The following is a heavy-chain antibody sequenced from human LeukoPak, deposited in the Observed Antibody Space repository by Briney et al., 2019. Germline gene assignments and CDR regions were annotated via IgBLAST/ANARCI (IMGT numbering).Heavy chain of an antibody. D-gene: IGHD6-19*01. CDR3: ASDSSGWPYYFDY. V-gene: IGHV4-59*10. J-gene: IGHJ4*02. CDR2: VYTSGST. Sequence: SETLSLTCAVYGGSFSGYYWSWIRQPAGKGLEWIGRVYTSGSTNYNPSLKSRVTMSVDTSKNQFSLKLSSVTAADTAVYYCASDSSGWPYYFDYWGQGTLVTVSS. CDR1: GGSFSGYY.